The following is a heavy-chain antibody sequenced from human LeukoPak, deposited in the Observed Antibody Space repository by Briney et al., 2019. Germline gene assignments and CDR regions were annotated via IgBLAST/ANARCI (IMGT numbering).Heavy chain of an antibody. CDR1: GGYISSYY. V-gene: IGHV4-59*01. D-gene: IGHD3-9*01. Sequence: SETLSLTCTVSGGYISSYYWSWIRQPPGKGLEWIGYIYYSGSTNYNPSLKSRVTISVDTSKNQFSLKLSSVTAADTAVYYCARGPYDLLRYFDWSTSPSWPHWFDPWGQGTLVTVSS. CDR2: IYYSGST. CDR3: ARGPYDLLRYFDWSTSPSWPHWFDP. J-gene: IGHJ5*02.